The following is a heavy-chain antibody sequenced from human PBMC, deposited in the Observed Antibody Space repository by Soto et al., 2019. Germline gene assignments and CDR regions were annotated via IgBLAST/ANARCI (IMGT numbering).Heavy chain of an antibody. D-gene: IGHD6-13*01. V-gene: IGHV3-11*01. CDR3: ARGGQQLHGMDV. Sequence: QVQLVESGGDLVKPGGSLRLSCAASGFTFSDYYMTWIRQAPGKGLEWVSYISSSGSTIYYADSVKGRFTISRDTAKNSLYLQMTSLRAEDTAVYSGARGGQQLHGMDVWGQGTTVTVSS. J-gene: IGHJ6*02. CDR1: GFTFSDYY. CDR2: ISSSGSTI.